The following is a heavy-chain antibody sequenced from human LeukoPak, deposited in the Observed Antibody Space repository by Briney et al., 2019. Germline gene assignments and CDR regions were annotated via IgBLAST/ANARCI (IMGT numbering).Heavy chain of an antibody. D-gene: IGHD5-18*01. V-gene: IGHV3-74*01. CDR1: GFSFSSSW. CDR3: GSDTTLGW. Sequence: GGSLRLSCAASGFSFSSSWMHWVRHVPGKGLVWVSRIKSDGSSTIYADSVKGGFTISRDNAKNTVYLQMNSLRVEDTAVYYGGSDTTLGWGGQGTLVTASS. CDR2: IKSDGSST. J-gene: IGHJ4*02.